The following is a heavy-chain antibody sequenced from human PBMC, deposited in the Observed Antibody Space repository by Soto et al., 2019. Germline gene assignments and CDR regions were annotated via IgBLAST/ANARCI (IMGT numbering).Heavy chain of an antibody. CDR2: ISYDGGNE. CDR1: RFSFSNYA. J-gene: IGHJ3*02. D-gene: IGHD1-26*01. Sequence: QVQLVESGGGVVQPGRSLRLSCAASRFSFSNYAIHWVRQAPGKGLEWVAGISYDGGNEYYADSVQGRFTIYRDNSKSTLYLKMNSLGPDDTAVYYCARDRSGSHEIDDTLDIWGRGTMVTVSS. CDR3: ARDRSGSHEIDDTLDI. V-gene: IGHV3-30-3*01.